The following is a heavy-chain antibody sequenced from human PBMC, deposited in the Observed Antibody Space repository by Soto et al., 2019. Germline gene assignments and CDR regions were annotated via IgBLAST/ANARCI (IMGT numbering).Heavy chain of an antibody. CDR3: ARARWYDAFDV. CDR2: IFHGWNT. D-gene: IGHD2-15*01. J-gene: IGHJ3*01. V-gene: IGHV4-38-2*01. Sequence: SETLSLACAVSGFFISSGNYWDWIRKPPGKGLEWIGSIFHGWNTYYNPSLKSRVTISVDMSKNQFSLKLNSVTAADTAVYYCARARWYDAFDVWGQGTVVT. CDR1: GFFISSGNY.